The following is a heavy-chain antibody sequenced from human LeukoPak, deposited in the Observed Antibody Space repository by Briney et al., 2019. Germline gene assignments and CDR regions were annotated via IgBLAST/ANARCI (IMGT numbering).Heavy chain of an antibody. J-gene: IGHJ5*02. Sequence: ASVKVSCKASGYTFTSYGISWVRQAPGQGLEWMGWISAYNGNTNYAQKLQGRVTMTTDTSTGTAYMELRSLRSGDTAVYYCARVTYCSSTSCTNWFDPWGQGTLVTVSS. CDR3: ARVTYCSSTSCTNWFDP. CDR2: ISAYNGNT. V-gene: IGHV1-18*01. D-gene: IGHD2-2*01. CDR1: GYTFTSYG.